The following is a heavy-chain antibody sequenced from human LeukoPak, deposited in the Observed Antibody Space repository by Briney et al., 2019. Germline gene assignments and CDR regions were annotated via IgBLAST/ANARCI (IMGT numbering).Heavy chain of an antibody. CDR3: ARGSSGYYYRMDY. J-gene: IGHJ4*02. CDR1: GSTFIGYY. V-gene: IGHV1-2*02. D-gene: IGHD3-22*01. Sequence: GASVKVSCKASGSTFIGYYLHWVRQAPGQGLEGMGWINPNIGDTNYAQQFQGRVTMTRDTSINTAYMELSRLKSDDTALYYCARGSSGYYYRMDYWGQGTLVTVSS. CDR2: INPNIGDT.